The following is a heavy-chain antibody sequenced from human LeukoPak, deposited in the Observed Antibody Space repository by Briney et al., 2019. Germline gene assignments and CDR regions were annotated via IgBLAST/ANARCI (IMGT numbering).Heavy chain of an antibody. Sequence: GGSLRLSCAASGFTVSSNYMSWVRQAPGKGLEWVSSISSSSTYIYYADSVRGRFTISRDNAKNSLYLQMNSLRAEDTAVYYCARGYMTTSDPNLDCWGQGTLVTVSS. J-gene: IGHJ4*02. V-gene: IGHV3-21*01. D-gene: IGHD4-11*01. CDR3: ARGYMTTSDPNLDC. CDR2: ISSSSTYI. CDR1: GFTVSSNY.